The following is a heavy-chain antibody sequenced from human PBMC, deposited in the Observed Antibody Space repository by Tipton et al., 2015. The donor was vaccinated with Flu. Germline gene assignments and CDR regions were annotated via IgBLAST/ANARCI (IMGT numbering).Heavy chain of an antibody. D-gene: IGHD5/OR15-5a*01. Sequence: SLRLSCATSGFTFSNYGMQWVRQAPGKGLEWVSFLSGGGGGAKYADSVKGRFTISRDNAKNTLYLQMNSPRAEDTAIYYCAKVIPEIVSGLDYWGQGTLVTVSS. CDR3: AKVIPEIVSGLDY. V-gene: IGHV3-23*01. CDR1: GFTFSNYG. J-gene: IGHJ4*02. CDR2: LSGGGGGA.